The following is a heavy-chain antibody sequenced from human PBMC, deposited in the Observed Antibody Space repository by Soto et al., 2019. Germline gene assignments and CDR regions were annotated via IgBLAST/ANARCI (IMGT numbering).Heavy chain of an antibody. D-gene: IGHD3-22*01. V-gene: IGHV4-34*01. J-gene: IGHJ6*02. CDR1: GGSFDDFY. CDR3: ARGWGYFDRSGFPYLYAMDV. CDR2: ISHDGGT. Sequence: NPSETLSLTCAFYGGSFDDFYWSWVRQSPGKGLEWVGEISHDGGTNYSPSLASRVSISVDTSKNQFSLHLRSVTAADTAVYHCARGWGYFDRSGFPYLYAMDVWGQGTTVTVSS.